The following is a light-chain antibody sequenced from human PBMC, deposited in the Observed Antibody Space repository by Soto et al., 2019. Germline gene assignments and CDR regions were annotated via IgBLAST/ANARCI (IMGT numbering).Light chain of an antibody. CDR2: GAS. V-gene: IGKV3-20*01. CDR3: QQYGSSPPFT. CDR1: QSVSGSY. J-gene: IGKJ3*01. Sequence: EIVSTQSPGTLSLSPGERATLSCRASQSVSGSYLAWYQQKPGQAPRLLIYGASSRATGIPDRFSGSGSGTDFTLTISRLEPEDFAVYYCQQYGSSPPFTFGPGTKVDIK.